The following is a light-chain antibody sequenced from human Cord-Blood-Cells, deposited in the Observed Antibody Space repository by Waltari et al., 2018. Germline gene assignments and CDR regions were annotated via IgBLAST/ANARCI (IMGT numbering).Light chain of an antibody. CDR2: EVS. V-gene: IGLV2-14*01. Sequence: QSALTQPASVSGSPGQSITISCTGTSSDVGGYNYVSWYQQHPGKAPKLMIYEVSNRPSGVSNRVSGSKSGNTDSLTISGLQAEDEADYYCSSYTSSSTLVFGTGTKVTVL. CDR3: SSYTSSSTLV. CDR1: SSDVGGYNY. J-gene: IGLJ1*01.